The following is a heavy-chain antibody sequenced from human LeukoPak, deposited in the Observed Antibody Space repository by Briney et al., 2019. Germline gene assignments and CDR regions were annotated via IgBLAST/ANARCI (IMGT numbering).Heavy chain of an antibody. D-gene: IGHD5-18*01. CDR1: GIFGSYV. V-gene: IGHV1-69*01. Sequence: SVKVSCKASGIFGSYVISWVRQAPGQGLEWMGGIIPVSGSTHYAQKFQGGLTITADESTSTVYMEMSSLRSEDTAMYYCAKEGNTALVTGYFDLWGRGTLVTVSA. J-gene: IGHJ2*01. CDR2: IIPVSGST. CDR3: AKEGNTALVTGYFDL.